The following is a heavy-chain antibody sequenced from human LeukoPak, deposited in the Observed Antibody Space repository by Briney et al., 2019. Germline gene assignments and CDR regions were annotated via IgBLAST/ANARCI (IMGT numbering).Heavy chain of an antibody. CDR3: ARDYDILTGYYGLDY. V-gene: IGHV1-69*04. CDR2: IIPILGIA. J-gene: IGHJ4*02. Sequence: GSSVKVSCKASGGTFSSYAISWMRQAPGQGLEWMGRIIPILGIANYAQKFQGRVTITADKSTSTAYMELSSLRSEDTAVYYCARDYDILTGYYGLDYWGQGTLVTVSS. CDR1: GGTFSSYA. D-gene: IGHD3-9*01.